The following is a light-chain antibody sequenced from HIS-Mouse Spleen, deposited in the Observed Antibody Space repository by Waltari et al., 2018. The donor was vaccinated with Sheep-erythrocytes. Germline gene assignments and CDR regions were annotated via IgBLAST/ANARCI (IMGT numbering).Light chain of an antibody. V-gene: IGKV1-33*01. J-gene: IGKJ4*01. CDR3: QQYDNLPRALT. Sequence: DIQMTQSPSSLSASVGDRVTSTCQASQDISNYLNWYQQKPGKAPKLLIYDASNLETGVPSRFNGSGSGTDFTFTISSLQPEDIATYYCQQYDNLPRALTFGGGTKVEIK. CDR2: DAS. CDR1: QDISNY.